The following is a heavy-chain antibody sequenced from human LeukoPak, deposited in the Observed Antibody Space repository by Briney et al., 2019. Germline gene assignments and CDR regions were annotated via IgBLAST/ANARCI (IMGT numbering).Heavy chain of an antibody. CDR1: GSSISSYY. CDR2: IYHSGST. V-gene: IGHV4-59*12. CDR3: ARAVGDYVEVNWFDP. Sequence: PSETLSLTCTVSGSSISSYYWSWIRQPPGKGLEWIGYIYHSGSTYYNPSLKSRVTISVDRSKNQFSLKLSSVTAADTAVYYCARAVGDYVEVNWFDPWGQGTLVTVSS. D-gene: IGHD4-17*01. J-gene: IGHJ5*02.